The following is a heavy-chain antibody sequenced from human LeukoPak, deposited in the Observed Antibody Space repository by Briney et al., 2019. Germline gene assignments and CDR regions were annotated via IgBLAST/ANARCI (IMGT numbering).Heavy chain of an antibody. Sequence: GGSLRLSCAASGFTFSSYAMSWVRQAPGKGLEWVSAISGSGGSTYYADSVKGRLTISRDNSKNTLYLQMNSLRAEDTAVYYCARGSIRGNGDYWGQGTLVTVSS. D-gene: IGHD3-10*01. J-gene: IGHJ4*02. CDR1: GFTFSSYA. CDR3: ARGSIRGNGDY. CDR2: ISGSGGST. V-gene: IGHV3-23*01.